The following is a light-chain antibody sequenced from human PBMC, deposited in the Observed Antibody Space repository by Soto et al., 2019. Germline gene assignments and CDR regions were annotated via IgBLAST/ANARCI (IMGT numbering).Light chain of an antibody. CDR1: QSVISN. V-gene: IGKV3-15*01. CDR2: GAS. J-gene: IGKJ5*01. CDR3: QQRSDWPIT. Sequence: EIVMTQAPATLSVSPGERATLSCRASQSVISNLAWYQQKPGQAPRLLIYGASTRATGIPDRFSGGGSGTDFTLTISRLEPEDFAVYSCQQRSDWPITFGQGTRLEIK.